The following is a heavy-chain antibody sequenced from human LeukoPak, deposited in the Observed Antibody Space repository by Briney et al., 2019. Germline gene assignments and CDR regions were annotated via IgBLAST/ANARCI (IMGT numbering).Heavy chain of an antibody. V-gene: IGHV3-21*01. D-gene: IGHD3-10*01. CDR3: ARDTDGLRPVAGGFDY. J-gene: IGHJ4*02. CDR1: GFTVSSNY. Sequence: PGGSLRLSCAASGFTVSSNYMSWVRQAPGKGLEWVSSISSSSSYIYYADSVKGRFTISRDNAKNSLYLQMNSLRAEDTAVYYCARDTDGLRPVAGGFDYWGQGTLVTVSS. CDR2: ISSSSSYI.